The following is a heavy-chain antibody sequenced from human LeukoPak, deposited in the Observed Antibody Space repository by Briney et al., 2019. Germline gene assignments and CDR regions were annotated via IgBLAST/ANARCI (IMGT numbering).Heavy chain of an antibody. V-gene: IGHV4-4*02. D-gene: IGHD3-10*01. Sequence: PSETLSLTCAVSGGSISSSNWWSWVRQPPGKGLEWIGEIYHSGSTNYNPSPKSRVTISVSKSKNQFSLKLSSVTAADTAVYYCAKDLLSDGSGSSLDYWGQGTLVTVSS. CDR2: IYHSGST. CDR3: AKDLLSDGSGSSLDY. J-gene: IGHJ4*02. CDR1: GGSISSSNW.